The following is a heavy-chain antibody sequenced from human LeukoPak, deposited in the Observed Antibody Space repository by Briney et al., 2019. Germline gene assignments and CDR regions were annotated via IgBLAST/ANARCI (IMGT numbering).Heavy chain of an antibody. J-gene: IGHJ4*02. CDR3: ARSIVVVPAAHFDY. CDR1: GYTFTGYY. Sequence: ASVKVSCKASGYTFTGYYMHRVRQAPGQGLEWMGWINPNSGGTNYAQKFQGRVTMTRDTSISTAYMELSRLRSDDTAVYYCARSIVVVPAAHFDYWGQGTLVTVSS. CDR2: INPNSGGT. V-gene: IGHV1-2*02. D-gene: IGHD2-2*01.